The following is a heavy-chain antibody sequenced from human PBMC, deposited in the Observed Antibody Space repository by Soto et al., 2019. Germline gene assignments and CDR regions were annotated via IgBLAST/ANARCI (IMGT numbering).Heavy chain of an antibody. CDR1: GGTFSSYA. D-gene: IGHD1-26*01. V-gene: IGHV1-69*12. Sequence: QVQLVQSGAEVKKPGSSVKVSCKASGGTFSSYAISWVRQAPGQGLEWMGGIIPIFGTADYAQKFQGRGTITADESTSTAYMELSSLRSEDTAVYYCASHSGSSPEGRYYYGMDVWGQGTTVTVSS. CDR3: ASHSGSSPEGRYYYGMDV. CDR2: IIPIFGTA. J-gene: IGHJ6*02.